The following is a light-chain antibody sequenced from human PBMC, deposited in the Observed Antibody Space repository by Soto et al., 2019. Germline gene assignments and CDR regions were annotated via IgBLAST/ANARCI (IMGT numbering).Light chain of an antibody. Sequence: EVVMTQSPATLSVSPGERATLSCRASQSVSSHLAWYQQKPGQAPSLLIFGASTRATGVSARFSGSESGTEFTLTISSLQAEDVAVYFFQQYNDWPRTFGGGTKVEIK. CDR1: QSVSSH. J-gene: IGKJ4*01. CDR2: GAS. V-gene: IGKV3-15*01. CDR3: QQYNDWPRT.